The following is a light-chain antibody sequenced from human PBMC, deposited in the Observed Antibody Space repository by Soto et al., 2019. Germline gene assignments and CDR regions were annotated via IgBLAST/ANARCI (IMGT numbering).Light chain of an antibody. J-gene: IGKJ5*01. CDR3: KQRTTWPPLIP. V-gene: IGKV3-11*01. Sequence: ESVLTQSPATLSLSPGERATLCCRASESVSSYLAWYQQKPGQAPRLLIYDASNRATGIPARFSGSGSWTNFTLTIRSLELENFEVFFCKQRTTWPPLIPCGQGTGMEIK. CDR1: ESVSSY. CDR2: DAS.